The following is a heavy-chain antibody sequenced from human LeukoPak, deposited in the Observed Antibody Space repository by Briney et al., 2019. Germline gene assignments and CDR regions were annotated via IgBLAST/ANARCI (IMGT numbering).Heavy chain of an antibody. J-gene: IGHJ5*02. CDR3: ASTRRYYYDSSGYYGVEWFDP. CDR2: IHPSGST. D-gene: IGHD3-22*01. Sequence: SETLSLTCTVSGDSISSYYWSWIRQPAGKGLEWIGRIHPSGSTNYNPSLKSRVTLSVDTSKNQFSLKLSSVTAADTAVYYCASTRRYYYDSSGYYGVEWFDPWGQGTLVTVSS. CDR1: GDSISSYY. V-gene: IGHV4-4*07.